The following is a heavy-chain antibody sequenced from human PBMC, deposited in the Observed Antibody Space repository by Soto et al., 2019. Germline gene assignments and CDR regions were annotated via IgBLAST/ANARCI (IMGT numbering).Heavy chain of an antibody. CDR1: GGSISSGGYY. D-gene: IGHD3-22*01. J-gene: IGHJ4*02. Sequence: SETLSLTCTVSGGSISSGGYYWSWIRQHPGKGLEWIGHIYYSGSTYYNPSLKSRVTMSVDTSKNQFSLKLSSVTAVDTAVYYCARGVVVITAQTQYYFDYWGQGTLVTVSS. CDR2: IYYSGST. CDR3: ARGVVVITAQTQYYFDY. V-gene: IGHV4-31*03.